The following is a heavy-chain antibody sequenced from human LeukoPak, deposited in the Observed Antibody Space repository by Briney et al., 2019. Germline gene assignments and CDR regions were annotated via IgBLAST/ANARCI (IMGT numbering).Heavy chain of an antibody. CDR1: GYTFTNYA. V-gene: IGHV7-4-1*02. CDR3: ARGGVLKSVDY. CDR2: IHPSTGNP. J-gene: IGHJ4*02. Sequence: ASVKVSCKASGYTFTNYAMKWVRQAPGQGLEWMGWIHPSTGNPTYAQGFTGRFVFSLDTSVSTTYLQIRSLKAEDTAVYYCARGGVLKSVDYWGQGTLVAVSS. D-gene: IGHD3-16*01.